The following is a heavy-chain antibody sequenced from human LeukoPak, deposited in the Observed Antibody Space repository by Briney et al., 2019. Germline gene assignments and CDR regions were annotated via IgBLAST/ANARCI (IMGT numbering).Heavy chain of an antibody. CDR3: ARDLLGGRVPFDY. J-gene: IGHJ4*02. V-gene: IGHV1-46*01. CDR1: GYTFTSYY. CDR2: INPSGGST. Sequence: ASVKVSCKASGYTFTSYYMHWVRQAPGQGLEWMGIINPSGGSTSYAQKFQGGVTMTRDMSTSTVYMELSSLRSEDTAVYYCARDLLGGRVPFDYWGQGTLVTVSS. D-gene: IGHD3-16*01.